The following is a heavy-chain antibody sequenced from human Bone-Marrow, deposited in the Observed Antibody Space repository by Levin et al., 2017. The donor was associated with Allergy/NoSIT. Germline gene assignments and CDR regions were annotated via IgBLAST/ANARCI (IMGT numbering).Heavy chain of an antibody. CDR3: ARVRQKTDLSRRYDFLGGYFDY. J-gene: IGHJ4*02. D-gene: IGHD3-3*01. Sequence: SETLSLTCAVSGGSISSGGYSWSWIRQPPGKGLEWIGYIYHSGSTYYNPSLKSRVTISVDRSKNQFSLKLSSVTAADTAVYYCARVRQKTDLSRRYDFLGGYFDYWGQGTLVTVSS. V-gene: IGHV4-30-2*01. CDR1: GGSISSGGYS. CDR2: IYHSGST.